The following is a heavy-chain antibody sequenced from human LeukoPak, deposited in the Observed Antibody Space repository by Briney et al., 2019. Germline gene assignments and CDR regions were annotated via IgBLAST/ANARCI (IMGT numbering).Heavy chain of an antibody. D-gene: IGHD2-8*01. J-gene: IGHJ4*02. V-gene: IGHV3-53*01. Sequence: PGGSLRLSCAASGFTVSRNYMSWVRQAPGKGLEWVSVISSGGNTYYTDSVKGRFTISRDNAKNSLYLQMNSLRVEDMAVYYCARSNGFDYWGQGTLVTVSS. CDR3: ARSNGFDY. CDR1: GFTVSRNY. CDR2: ISSGGNT.